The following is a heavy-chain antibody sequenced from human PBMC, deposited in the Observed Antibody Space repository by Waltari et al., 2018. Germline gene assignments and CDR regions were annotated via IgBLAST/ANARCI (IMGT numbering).Heavy chain of an antibody. Sequence: EVQLVESGGGLVRPGGSLRLSYAASGFTFSTYSMNWVRQAPGKGLEWVSSISTSSDYIYYADSVKGRFTISRDNAKNSLYLQMNSLRAEDTAVYYCARDSSDFDYWGQGTLVTVSS. V-gene: IGHV3-21*01. CDR1: GFTFSTYS. D-gene: IGHD6-19*01. J-gene: IGHJ4*02. CDR2: ISTSSDYI. CDR3: ARDSSDFDY.